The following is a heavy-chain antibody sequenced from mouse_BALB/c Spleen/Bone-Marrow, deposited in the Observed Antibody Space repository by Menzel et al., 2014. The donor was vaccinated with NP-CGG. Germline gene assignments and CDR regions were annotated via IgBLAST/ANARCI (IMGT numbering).Heavy chain of an antibody. D-gene: IGHD5-1-1*01. Sequence: EVKLVESGGGLVKPGGSLKLSCAASGFTFSSYAMSWIRQTPEKRLEWVATISSGGNYTYYPDSVKGRFTISGDNAKNTLYLQMSSLRSEDTAMYYCARPNTDYFDYWGQGTTLTVSS. V-gene: IGHV5-9-1*01. CDR3: ARPNTDYFDY. J-gene: IGHJ2*01. CDR2: ISSGGNYT. CDR1: GFTFSSYA.